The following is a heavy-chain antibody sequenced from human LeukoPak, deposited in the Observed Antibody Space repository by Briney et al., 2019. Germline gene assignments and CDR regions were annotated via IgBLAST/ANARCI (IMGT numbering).Heavy chain of an antibody. D-gene: IGHD5-24*01. CDR1: GYTFTDYY. V-gene: IGHV1-2*02. Sequence: VASVKVSCKASGYTFTDYYLHWVRQAPGQGLEWMGWIHPPSGGTNYAGTLQGRVTMTRDTSISTAYMELSRLTSDDAGVYYCVRDPGWLQVDYWGQGTLLTVSS. J-gene: IGHJ4*02. CDR2: IHPPSGGT. CDR3: VRDPGWLQVDY.